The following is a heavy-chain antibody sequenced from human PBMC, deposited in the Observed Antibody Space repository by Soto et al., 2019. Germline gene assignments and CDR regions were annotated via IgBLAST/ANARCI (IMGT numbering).Heavy chain of an antibody. CDR1: GFIFSDYS. J-gene: IGHJ4*02. CDR3: ARLATAGADY. D-gene: IGHD6-13*01. V-gene: IGHV3-48*02. Sequence: GGSLRLSCAASGFIFSDYSVIWVRQAPGKGLEWISFISGRSTIIDFADSVKGRSSISRDNDKNLLSLQMHSLRHEDTGVYYCARLATAGADYWGRGTLVTVSS. CDR2: ISGRSTII.